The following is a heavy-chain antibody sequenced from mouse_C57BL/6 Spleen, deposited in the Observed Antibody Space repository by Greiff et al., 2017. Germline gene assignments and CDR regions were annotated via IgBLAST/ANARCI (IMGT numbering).Heavy chain of an antibody. CDR1: GYTFTGYW. Sequence: VQLQQSGAELMKPGASVKLSCKATGYTFTGYWIEWVKQRPGHGLEWIGEILPGSGSTNYNEKFKGKATFTADTASNTASMQLSSLTTEDSAIYDCARSGTTVVPYYAMDYWGQGTSVTVSS. V-gene: IGHV1-9*01. D-gene: IGHD1-1*01. CDR2: ILPGSGST. CDR3: ARSGTTVVPYYAMDY. J-gene: IGHJ4*01.